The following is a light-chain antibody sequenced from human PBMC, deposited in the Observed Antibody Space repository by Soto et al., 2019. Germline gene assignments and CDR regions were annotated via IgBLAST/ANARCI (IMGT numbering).Light chain of an antibody. CDR1: SGHSSYA. CDR2: LSSDGSY. Sequence: QLVLTQSPSASASLGASVKLTCTLSSGHSSYAIAWHQQQPEKGPRYLMKLSSDGSYSKGDGIPDRFSGSSSGAERYLTICSLQSEDEAAYHCQTGDIGARVVFGGGTKLTVL. V-gene: IGLV4-69*01. CDR3: QTGDIGARVV. J-gene: IGLJ2*01.